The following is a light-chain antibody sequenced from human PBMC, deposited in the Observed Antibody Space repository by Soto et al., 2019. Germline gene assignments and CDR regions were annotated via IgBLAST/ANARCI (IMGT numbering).Light chain of an antibody. Sequence: DIQMTQSPSTLSASGGGRVTITCRASQSISGCMAWYQQKPGKAPKLLIYDASNLESGVPSRFSGSRSGTEFTLTISSLQADDYATYYCQQYNTYPWTFGQGTKVEIK. CDR3: QQYNTYPWT. V-gene: IGKV1-5*01. CDR1: QSISGC. J-gene: IGKJ1*01. CDR2: DAS.